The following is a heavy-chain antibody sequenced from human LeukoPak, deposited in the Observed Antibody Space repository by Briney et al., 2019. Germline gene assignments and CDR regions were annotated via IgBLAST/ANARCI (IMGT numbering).Heavy chain of an antibody. CDR3: ARAQQWLGRYYYYMDV. V-gene: IGHV4-34*01. J-gene: IGHJ6*03. Sequence: SATLSLTCAVYGGSLSGYYGRSIRQPPGKGLEWIREVNHSGRTNYNPSLKSRVTISVDTSKNQFSLKLSSVTAADTAVYYCARAQQWLGRYYYYMDVWGKGTTVTISS. D-gene: IGHD6-19*01. CDR2: VNHSGRT. CDR1: GGSLSGYY.